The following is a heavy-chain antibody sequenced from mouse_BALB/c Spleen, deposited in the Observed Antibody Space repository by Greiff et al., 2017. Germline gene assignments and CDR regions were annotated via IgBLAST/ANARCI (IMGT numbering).Heavy chain of an antibody. V-gene: IGHV7-3*02. CDR1: GFTFTDYY. D-gene: IGHD1-1*01. J-gene: IGHJ4*01. CDR3: ARLRGYAMDY. Sequence: EVMLVESGGGLVQPGGSLRLSCATSGFTFTDYYMSWVRQPPGKALEWLGFIRNKANGYTTEYSASVKGRFTISRDNSQSILYLQMNTLRAEDSATYYCARLRGYAMDYWGQGTSVTVSS. CDR2: IRNKANGYTT.